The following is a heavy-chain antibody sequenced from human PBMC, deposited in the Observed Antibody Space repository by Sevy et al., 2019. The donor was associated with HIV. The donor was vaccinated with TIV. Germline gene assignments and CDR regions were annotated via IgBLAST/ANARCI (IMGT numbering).Heavy chain of an antibody. CDR2: ISYSGRT. Sequence: SETLSLTCTVSGGSICSLNYYWSWIRQHPGKGLEWIGYISYSGRTSYNPSLKSRLTISLDTSKNQFSLRLSSVTAADTALFYCARANAYLTSDAFDLWGQGTMVTVSS. CDR3: ARANAYLTSDAFDL. V-gene: IGHV4-31*03. J-gene: IGHJ3*01. CDR1: GGSICSLNYY. D-gene: IGHD1-26*01.